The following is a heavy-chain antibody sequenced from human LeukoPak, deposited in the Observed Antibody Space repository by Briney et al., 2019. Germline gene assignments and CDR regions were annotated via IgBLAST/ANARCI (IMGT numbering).Heavy chain of an antibody. Sequence: GGSLRLSCAASGFTFSSYGMHWVRQAPGKGLEWVAVISYDGSNKYYAGSVKGRFTISRDNSKNTLYLQMNSLRAEDTAVYYCAKDSAFYDSSGYGYFQHWGQGTLVTVSS. CDR2: ISYDGSNK. D-gene: IGHD3-22*01. J-gene: IGHJ1*01. CDR3: AKDSAFYDSSGYGYFQH. CDR1: GFTFSSYG. V-gene: IGHV3-30*18.